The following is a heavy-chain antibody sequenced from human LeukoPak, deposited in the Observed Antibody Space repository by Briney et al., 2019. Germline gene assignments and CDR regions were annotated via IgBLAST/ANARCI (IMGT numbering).Heavy chain of an antibody. CDR1: GFTFSSYS. Sequence: PGGSLRLSCAASGFTFSSYSMNWVRQAPGKGLEWVSSISSSSSYIYYADSVKGRFTISRDNAKNSLYLQMNSLRAEDTAVYYCARGSPLYCSGGSCYSVFFDYWGQGTLVTVSS. CDR2: ISSSSSYI. D-gene: IGHD2-15*01. J-gene: IGHJ4*02. V-gene: IGHV3-21*01. CDR3: ARGSPLYCSGGSCYSVFFDY.